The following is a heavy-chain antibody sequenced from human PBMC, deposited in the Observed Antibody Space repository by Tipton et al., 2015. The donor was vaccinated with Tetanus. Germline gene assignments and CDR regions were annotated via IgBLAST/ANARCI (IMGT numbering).Heavy chain of an antibody. CDR1: GFTFKNFF. CDR3: ARDKRLSGELLGIGAFDI. V-gene: IGHV3-23*01. Sequence: GSLRLSCAASGFTFKNFFMTWVRHSPGQGLQWVSLISATGGTRHYTDSVKGLFTISRDNSKNTLFLQMNSLRAEDTAIYYCARDKRLSGELLGIGAFDIWGQGTLVTVSS. J-gene: IGHJ3*02. CDR2: ISATGGTR. D-gene: IGHD3-10*01.